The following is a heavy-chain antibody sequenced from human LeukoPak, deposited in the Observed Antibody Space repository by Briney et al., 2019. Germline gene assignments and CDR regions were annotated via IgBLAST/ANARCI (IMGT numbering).Heavy chain of an antibody. V-gene: IGHV3-15*01. CDR3: TTSLVYGYYFDY. CDR1: GFAFSNAW. D-gene: IGHD3-16*01. Sequence: GGSLRLSCAASGFAFSNAWMSWVRQAPGKGLEWVGRIKSKTDGGTTDYAAPVKGRFTISRDDSKNTLYLQMNSLKTEDTAVYYCTTSLVYGYYFDYWGQGTLVTVSS. CDR2: IKSKTDGGTT. J-gene: IGHJ4*02.